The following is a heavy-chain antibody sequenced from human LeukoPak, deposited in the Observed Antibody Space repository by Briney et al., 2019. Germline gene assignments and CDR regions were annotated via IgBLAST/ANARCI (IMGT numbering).Heavy chain of an antibody. CDR1: GGSMSPYH. J-gene: IGHJ4*02. D-gene: IGHD6-13*01. CDR3: AREKAAAGLRTFDY. CDR2: IYYSGST. Sequence: SETLSLTCTVSGGSMSPYHWGWIRQPPGKGLEWTGYIYYSGSTNYNPSLKSRVTISVDTSKNQFFLKLSSVTAADTAVYYCAREKAAAGLRTFDYWGQGTLVTVSS. V-gene: IGHV4-59*08.